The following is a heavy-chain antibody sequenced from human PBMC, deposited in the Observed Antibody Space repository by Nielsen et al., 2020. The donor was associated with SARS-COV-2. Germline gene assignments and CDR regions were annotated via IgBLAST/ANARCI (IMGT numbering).Heavy chain of an antibody. Sequence: WIRQPPGKGLEWTGSIYYSGSTYYNPSLKSRVTISVDTSKNQFSLKLSSVTAADTAVYYCARQRIVGARGAFDIWGQGTMVTVSS. CDR2: IYYSGST. CDR3: ARQRIVGARGAFDI. J-gene: IGHJ3*02. D-gene: IGHD1-26*01. V-gene: IGHV4-39*01.